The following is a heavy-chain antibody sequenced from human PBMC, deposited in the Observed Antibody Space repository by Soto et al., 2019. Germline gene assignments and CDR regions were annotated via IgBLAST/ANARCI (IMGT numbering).Heavy chain of an antibody. Sequence: SETLSLTCTVSGNSIGDYYWSWFRQSPGKGLEWIGYIYGSGSTNYNPSLKSRVTISADTSKNKFSLKLTSVNAADTAVYYCERRRIGDYWGQGTPVTVSS. V-gene: IGHV4-59*08. CDR1: GNSIGDYY. CDR3: ERRRIGDY. D-gene: IGHD3-3*01. J-gene: IGHJ4*02. CDR2: IYGSGST.